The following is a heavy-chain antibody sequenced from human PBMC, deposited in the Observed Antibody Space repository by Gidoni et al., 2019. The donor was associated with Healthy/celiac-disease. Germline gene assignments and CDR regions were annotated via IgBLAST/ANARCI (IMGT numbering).Heavy chain of an antibody. CDR2: INHSGST. D-gene: IGHD3-10*01. Sequence: QVQLQQWGAGLLKPSETLSLPCVLHGGSFSGSYWSWIRQPPGKGLEWIGEINHSGSTNYNPSLKSRVTISVDTSKNQFSLKLSSVTAADTAVYYCARGPRYYGSGKGAFDIWGQGTMVTVSS. J-gene: IGHJ3*02. V-gene: IGHV4-34*01. CDR1: GGSFSGSY. CDR3: ARGPRYYGSGKGAFDI.